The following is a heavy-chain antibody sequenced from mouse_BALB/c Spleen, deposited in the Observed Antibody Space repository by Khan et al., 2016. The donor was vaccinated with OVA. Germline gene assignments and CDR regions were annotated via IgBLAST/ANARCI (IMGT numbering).Heavy chain of an antibody. CDR1: GFTFSTYG. Sequence: EVELVESGGDFVRPGGSLKLSCAASGFTFSTYGMSWVRKTPDKRLEWVATINTGGAYTYYPDSVKGRFTISRDNAKNTLYLQLSSLKSEDTAIYYCARLAYYYNSEGFAYWGQGTLVTVSA. D-gene: IGHD1-1*01. V-gene: IGHV5-6*01. CDR3: ARLAYYYNSEGFAY. CDR2: INTGGAYT. J-gene: IGHJ3*01.